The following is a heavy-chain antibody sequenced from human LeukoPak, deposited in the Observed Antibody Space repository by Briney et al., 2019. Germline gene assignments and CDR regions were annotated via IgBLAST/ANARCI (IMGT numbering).Heavy chain of an antibody. J-gene: IGHJ4*02. CDR1: GGSFSGYY. V-gene: IGHV4-34*01. Sequence: SETLSLTCAVYGGSFSGYYWSWIRQPPGKGLEWIGEINHSGSTNYNPSLKSRVTISVDTSKNQFSLKLSSVTAADTAVYYCARTGHIVVVTAILPYYFDYWGQGTLVTVSS. CDR2: INHSGST. D-gene: IGHD2-21*02. CDR3: ARTGHIVVVTAILPYYFDY.